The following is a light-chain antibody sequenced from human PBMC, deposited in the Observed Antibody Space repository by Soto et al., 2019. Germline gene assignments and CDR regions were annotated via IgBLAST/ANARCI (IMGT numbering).Light chain of an antibody. Sequence: QSVLTQSSSASASLGSSVKLTCTLSSGHSSYIIAWHQQQPGKAPRYLMKLEGSGSYNKGSGVPDRFSGSSSGADRYLTISNLKFEDEADYYCETWATRVFGGGTKVTVL. CDR1: SGHSSYI. J-gene: IGLJ3*02. CDR2: LEGSGSY. CDR3: ETWATRV. V-gene: IGLV4-60*02.